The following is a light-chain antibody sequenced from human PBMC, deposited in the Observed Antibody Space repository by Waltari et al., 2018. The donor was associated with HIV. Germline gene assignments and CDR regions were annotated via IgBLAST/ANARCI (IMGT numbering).Light chain of an antibody. CDR3: QSYDSSLSGWVV. CDR1: SYNIGDGYD. V-gene: IGLV1-40*01. CDR2: GTN. Sequence: QPVLTQPPSVPGAPGPRVTIACPGSSYNIGDGYDVHWYQQLPENSPALLIYGTNTRPSGVPDRFSGSKSGTSASLAITGLQAEDEAEYYCQSYDSSLSGWVVFGGGTKVTVL. J-gene: IGLJ2*01.